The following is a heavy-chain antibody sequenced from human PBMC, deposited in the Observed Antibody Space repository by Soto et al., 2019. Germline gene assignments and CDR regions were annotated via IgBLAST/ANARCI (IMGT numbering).Heavy chain of an antibody. CDR1: GFTFSSYG. J-gene: IGHJ1*01. V-gene: IGHV3-33*01. CDR3: ARDSVVGYCSGGSCYRAEYFQH. D-gene: IGHD2-15*01. Sequence: QVQLVESGGGVVQPGRSLRLSCAASGFTFSSYGMHWVRQAPGKGLEWVAVIWYDGSNKYYADSVKGRFTISRDNSKNXXYXQXXSLRAEDTAVYYCARDSVVGYCSGGSCYRAEYFQHWGQGTLVTVSS. CDR2: IWYDGSNK.